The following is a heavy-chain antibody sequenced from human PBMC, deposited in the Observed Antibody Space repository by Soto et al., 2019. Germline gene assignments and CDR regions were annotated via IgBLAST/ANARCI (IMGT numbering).Heavy chain of an antibody. V-gene: IGHV4-39*01. J-gene: IGHJ2*01. Sequence: QLQLQESGPGLVKPPETLSLTCTVSGGSISSSSYYWGWIRQPPGKGLEWIGSIYYSGSTYYNPSLKSRVTISVDTSKNQFSLKLSSVTAADTAVYYCARQYYDILTNWYFDLWGRGTLVTVSS. CDR2: IYYSGST. CDR1: GGSISSSSYY. CDR3: ARQYYDILTNWYFDL. D-gene: IGHD3-9*01.